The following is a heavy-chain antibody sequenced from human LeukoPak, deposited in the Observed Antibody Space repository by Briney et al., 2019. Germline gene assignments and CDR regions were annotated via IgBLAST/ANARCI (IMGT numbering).Heavy chain of an antibody. CDR3: AKNGGTTWLVDY. Sequence: GGSLRLSCAASGFTFSNYAMSWVRQAPGKGLEWVPGMTGSEGRTYYADSVKGRFTISRDNSKNTLYLQMNSLRAEDTAEYYCAKNGGTTWLVDYWGQGTRVTVSS. CDR2: MTGSEGRT. CDR1: GFTFSNYA. D-gene: IGHD1-1*01. V-gene: IGHV3-23*01. J-gene: IGHJ4*02.